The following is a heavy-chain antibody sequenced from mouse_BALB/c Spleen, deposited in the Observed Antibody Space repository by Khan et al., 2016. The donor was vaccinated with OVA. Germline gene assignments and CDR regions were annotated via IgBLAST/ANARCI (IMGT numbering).Heavy chain of an antibody. D-gene: IGHD2-3*01. CDR1: GFSLTSFG. CDR2: IWGDGST. J-gene: IGHJ4*01. CDR3: AKPGDGYPYGMDY. V-gene: IGHV2-3*01. Sequence: QVQLKESGPGLVAPSQSLSITCTVSGFSLTSFGVNWVRQPPGKGLEWLGVIWGDGSTNYHSALKYRLSISKENSKSQVFLKLNSLKTADTATDYCAKPGDGYPYGMDYWGQGTSVTVSA.